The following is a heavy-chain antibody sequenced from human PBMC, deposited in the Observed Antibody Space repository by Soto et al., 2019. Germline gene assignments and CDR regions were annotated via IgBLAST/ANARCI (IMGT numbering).Heavy chain of an antibody. CDR1: GGSISSGGYY. J-gene: IGHJ6*02. CDR3: ARLHSSSWHQYYYYGMDV. V-gene: IGHV4-61*08. D-gene: IGHD6-13*01. CDR2: IYYIGST. Sequence: SETLSLTCTVSGGSISSGGYYWNWIRQHPGKGLEWIGYIYYIGSTNYNPSLKSRVTISVDTSKNQFSLKLSSVTAADTAVYYCARLHSSSWHQYYYYGMDVWGQGTTVTVSS.